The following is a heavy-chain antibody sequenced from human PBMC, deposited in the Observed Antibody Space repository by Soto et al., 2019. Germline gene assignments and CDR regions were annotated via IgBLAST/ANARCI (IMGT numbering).Heavy chain of an antibody. CDR2: INSDGSST. D-gene: IGHD2-2*01. CDR1: GFTFSSYW. V-gene: IGHV3-74*01. J-gene: IGHJ5*02. CDR3: ARDPKIVVVPAASNWFDP. Sequence: GGSLRLSCAASGFTFSSYWMHWVRQAPGKGLVWVSRINSDGSSTSYADSVRGRFTISRDNAKNTLYLQMNSLRAEDTAVYYCARDPKIVVVPAASNWFDPWGQGTLVTVSS.